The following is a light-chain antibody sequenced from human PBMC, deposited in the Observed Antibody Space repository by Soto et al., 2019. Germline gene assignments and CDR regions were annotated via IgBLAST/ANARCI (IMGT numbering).Light chain of an antibody. CDR2: WAS. CDR3: QQFYTSLYT. V-gene: IGKV4-1*01. J-gene: IGKJ2*01. CDR1: QSVLYNSDNKNY. Sequence: IVMTQSPDSLAVSLGERATINCKSSQSVLYNSDNKNYLTWYQQKPGQPPKLLIYWASTRESGVPDRFSGSGSATDFTLTINSLQAEDVAVYYCQQFYTSLYTFGQGTKVEIK.